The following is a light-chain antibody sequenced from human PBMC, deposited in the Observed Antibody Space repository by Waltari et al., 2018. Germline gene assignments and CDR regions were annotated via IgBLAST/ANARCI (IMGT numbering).Light chain of an antibody. V-gene: IGLV2-14*01. Sequence: QSALTQPASVSGSPGQSITFSCSGSSSDVGGQNHVSWYQHHPGKAPKLMIYDVSNRPPGISHRSSASKSGNTASLTISGLQAEDEADYYCSSYTSSDSLVFGTGTAVTVL. CDR3: SSYTSSDSLV. J-gene: IGLJ1*01. CDR2: DVS. CDR1: SSDVGGQNH.